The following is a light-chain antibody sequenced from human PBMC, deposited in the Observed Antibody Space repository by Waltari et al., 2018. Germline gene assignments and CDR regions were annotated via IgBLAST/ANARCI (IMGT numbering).Light chain of an antibody. V-gene: IGKV2-30*02. J-gene: IGKJ2*01. Sequence: AAMTQSPLSLPVTLGQPSSISCKPSQSLVRSDGNTYLQWFQQRPGQSPRRLIYKVSTRESGVPDRFSGSGSGTDFTLKISRVEAEDVGVYYCMQGTHWPYTFGQGTKLDIK. CDR2: KVS. CDR3: MQGTHWPYT. CDR1: QSLVRSDGNTY.